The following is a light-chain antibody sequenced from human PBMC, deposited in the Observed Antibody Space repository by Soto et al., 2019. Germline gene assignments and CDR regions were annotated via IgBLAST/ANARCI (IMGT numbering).Light chain of an antibody. CDR1: PILSSW. J-gene: IGKJ1*01. Sequence: DIQMPQSTSTLSASVGDRVTITCRASPILSSWLAWYQQKPGKAPNLLIYDASNLQSGVPSRFSGSGSGTEFTLTSSSLQPDDFATYHCQQYDSYWTIGQGTKVDIK. CDR3: QQYDSYWT. V-gene: IGKV1-5*01. CDR2: DAS.